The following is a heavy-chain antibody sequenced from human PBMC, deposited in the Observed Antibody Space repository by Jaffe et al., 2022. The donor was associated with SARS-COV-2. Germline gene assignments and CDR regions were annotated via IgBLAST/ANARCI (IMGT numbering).Heavy chain of an antibody. CDR1: GGSISSSSYY. CDR2: IYYSGST. V-gene: IGHV4-39*01. Sequence: QLQLQESGPGLVKPSETLSLTCTVSGGSISSSSYYWGWIRQPPGKGLEWIGSIYYSGSTYYNPSLKSRVTISVDTSKNQFSLKLSSVTAADTAVYYCARSISRLSAYYYYYGMDVWGQGTTVTVSS. D-gene: IGHD3-10*01. CDR3: ARSISRLSAYYYYYGMDV. J-gene: IGHJ6*02.